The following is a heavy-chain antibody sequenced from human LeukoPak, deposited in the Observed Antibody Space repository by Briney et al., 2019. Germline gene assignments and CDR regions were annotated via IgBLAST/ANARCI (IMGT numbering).Heavy chain of an antibody. Sequence: GGSLRLSCEVSGLTFRNYWMSWVRQAPGRGPEWVANINQDGSEKNYADSVKGRFSIPRDNAENSLYLQMNSLRAEDTAMYYCATDVNSNYEYWGQGTLVTVSS. CDR2: INQDGSEK. CDR1: GLTFRNYW. V-gene: IGHV3-7*05. J-gene: IGHJ4*02. CDR3: ATDVNSNYEY. D-gene: IGHD4-11*01.